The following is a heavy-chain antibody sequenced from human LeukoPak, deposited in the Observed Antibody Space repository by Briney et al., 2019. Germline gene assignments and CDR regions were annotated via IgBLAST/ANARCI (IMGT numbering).Heavy chain of an antibody. J-gene: IGHJ4*02. Sequence: PSETLSLTCAVYGGSFSGYYWSWIRQPPGKGLEWIGEINHSGSTNYNPSLKSRVTISVDTSKNQFSLKLSSVTAADTAVYYCARLSGGYSYGYRGYFDYWGQGTLVTVSS. CDR2: INHSGST. CDR3: ARLSGGYSYGYRGYFDY. V-gene: IGHV4-34*01. CDR1: GGSFSGYY. D-gene: IGHD5-18*01.